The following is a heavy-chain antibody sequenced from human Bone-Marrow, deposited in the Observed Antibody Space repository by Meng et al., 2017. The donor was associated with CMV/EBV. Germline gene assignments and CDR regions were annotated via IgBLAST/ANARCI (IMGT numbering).Heavy chain of an antibody. J-gene: IGHJ4*02. CDR3: ARAGGYCSSTSCYTDFDD. CDR2: ISSTGSTI. D-gene: IGHD2-2*02. V-gene: IGHV3-11*01. Sequence: GGSLRLSCAASGFTFSDYYMSWIRQAPGKGLEWVSYISSTGSTIYYADSVKGRFTISRDNAKNSLYLQMNSLRAEDTAVYYCARAGGYCSSTSCYTDFDDWGQGTMVTVSS. CDR1: GFTFSDYY.